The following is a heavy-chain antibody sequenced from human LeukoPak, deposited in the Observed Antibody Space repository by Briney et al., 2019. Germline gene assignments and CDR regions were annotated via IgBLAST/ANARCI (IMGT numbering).Heavy chain of an antibody. V-gene: IGHV3-9*01. CDR1: GFTFDDYA. Sequence: GRSLRLSCAASGFTFDDYAMHWVRQAPGKGLEWVSGISWNSGNIGYADSVKGRFTISRDNAKNSLYLQMNSLRAEDTAVYYCAKERNYDSLPDAFDIWGQGTMVTVSS. D-gene: IGHD3-3*01. J-gene: IGHJ3*02. CDR3: AKERNYDSLPDAFDI. CDR2: ISWNSGNI.